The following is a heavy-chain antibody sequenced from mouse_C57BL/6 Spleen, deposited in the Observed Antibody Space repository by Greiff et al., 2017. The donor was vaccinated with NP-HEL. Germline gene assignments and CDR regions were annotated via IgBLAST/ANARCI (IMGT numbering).Heavy chain of an antibody. CDR1: GFTFSSSA. CDR2: ISDGGSYT. J-gene: IGHJ3*01. V-gene: IGHV5-4*01. CDR3: AREGSWCAY. Sequence: EVQRVESGGGLVKPGGSLKLSCAASGFTFSSSAMSWVRQTPEKRLEWVATISDGGSYTYYPAMVKGRFTISGEKAKTNLYLQMSHLRSEDTAMYYCAREGSWCAYWGQWTLVTVSA.